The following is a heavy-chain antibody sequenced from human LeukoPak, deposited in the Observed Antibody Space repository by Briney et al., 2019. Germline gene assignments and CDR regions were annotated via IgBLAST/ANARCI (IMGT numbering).Heavy chain of an antibody. Sequence: GGSLRLSCAASGFTFSSYSMNWVRQAPGKGLEWVSSISSGSSYIYYADSVKGRFTISRDNAKNSLYLQMNSLRAEDTAVYYCARDRALRPDGMDVWGQGTTVTVSS. D-gene: IGHD4-17*01. CDR3: ARDRALRPDGMDV. J-gene: IGHJ6*02. CDR1: GFTFSSYS. CDR2: ISSGSSYI. V-gene: IGHV3-21*01.